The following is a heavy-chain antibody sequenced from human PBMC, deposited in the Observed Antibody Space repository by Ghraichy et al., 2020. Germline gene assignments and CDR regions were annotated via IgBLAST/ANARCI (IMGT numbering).Heavy chain of an antibody. CDR2: ISYDGSNK. D-gene: IGHD5-18*01. V-gene: IGHV3-30*18. J-gene: IGHJ6*02. Sequence: GGSLRLSCAASGFTFSSYGMHGVRQAPGKGLEWVAVISYDGSNKYYADSVKGRFTISRDNSKNTLYLQMNSLRAEDTAVYYCAKDLQRIQLWFGMDVWGQGTTVTVSS. CDR1: GFTFSSYG. CDR3: AKDLQRIQLWFGMDV.